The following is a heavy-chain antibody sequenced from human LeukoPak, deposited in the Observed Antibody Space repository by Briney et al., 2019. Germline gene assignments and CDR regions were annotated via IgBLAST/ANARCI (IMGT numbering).Heavy chain of an antibody. Sequence: GGSLRLSCAASGFTFSSYWMSWVRQAPGKGLEWVANIKQDGSEKYYVDSVKGRFTISRDNAKTSLYLQMNSLRAEDTAVYYCARVVVVAATTGYYFYGMDVWGQGTMVTVSS. D-gene: IGHD2-15*01. CDR1: GFTFSSYW. CDR2: IKQDGSEK. CDR3: ARVVVVAATTGYYFYGMDV. V-gene: IGHV3-7*05. J-gene: IGHJ6*02.